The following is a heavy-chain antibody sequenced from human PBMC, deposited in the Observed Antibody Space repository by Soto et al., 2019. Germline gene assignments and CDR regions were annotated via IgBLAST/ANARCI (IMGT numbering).Heavy chain of an antibody. J-gene: IGHJ4*02. Sequence: SETLSLTCTVSGGSISSGDYYWSWIRQPPGKGLEWIGYIYYSGSTYYNPSLKSRVTISVDTSKNQFSLKLSSVTAADTAVYYCARVRVVVTKYYFDYWGQGTLVTVSS. CDR2: IYYSGST. D-gene: IGHD3-22*01. V-gene: IGHV4-30-4*01. CDR1: GGSISSGDYY. CDR3: ARVRVVVTKYYFDY.